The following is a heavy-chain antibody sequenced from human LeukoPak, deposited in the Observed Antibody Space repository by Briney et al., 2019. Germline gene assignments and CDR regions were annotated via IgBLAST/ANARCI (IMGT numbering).Heavy chain of an antibody. D-gene: IGHD3-22*01. CDR3: SRGGLGIITHRDFDY. CDR1: GFTFSSYA. CDR2: ISNSGGNT. V-gene: IGHV3-23*01. Sequence: GGSLRLSCADSGFTFSSYAMTWVRQAPGKGLEWVSGISNSGGNTYYADSVKGRFTISRDNSKNTLYLQMNSLKTEDTAVYYCSRGGLGIITHRDFDYWGQGTLVTVSS. J-gene: IGHJ4*02.